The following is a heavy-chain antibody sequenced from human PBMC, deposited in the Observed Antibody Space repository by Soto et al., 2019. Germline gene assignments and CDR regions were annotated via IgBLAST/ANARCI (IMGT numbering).Heavy chain of an antibody. J-gene: IGHJ4*02. D-gene: IGHD3-10*01. CDR3: AKSHQRFGELLPSYYFDY. CDR1: GFTFSNAW. Sequence: GGSLRLSCAASGFTFSNAWMNWVRQAPGKGLEWVGRIKSKTDGGTTDYAAPVKGRFTISRDDSKNTLYLQMNSLRAEDTAVYYCAKSHQRFGELLPSYYFDYWGQGTLVTVSS. CDR2: IKSKTDGGTT. V-gene: IGHV3-15*07.